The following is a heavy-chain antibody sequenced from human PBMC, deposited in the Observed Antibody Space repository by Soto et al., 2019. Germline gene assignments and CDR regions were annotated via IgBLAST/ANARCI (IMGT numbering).Heavy chain of an antibody. D-gene: IGHD4-17*01. CDR2: IYYSGST. V-gene: IGHV4-39*01. CDR3: ARLYGDNFFDY. CDR1: GGSIIISSYY. J-gene: IGHJ4*02. Sequence: SETLSLTCAVSGGSIIISSYYWGWIRQPPGKGLEWIGSIYYSGSTYYNPSLKSQVTISVDTSKNQFSLKLSSVTAADTAVYYCARLYGDNFFDYWGQGTLVTVSS.